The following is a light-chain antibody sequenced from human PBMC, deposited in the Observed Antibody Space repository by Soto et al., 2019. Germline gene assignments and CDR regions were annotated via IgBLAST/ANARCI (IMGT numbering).Light chain of an antibody. V-gene: IGKV3-15*01. Sequence: EIVMTQSPATLSVSPGERATLSCRASQSVSSNLAWYQQKPGQAPRLLIYGASTRATGLPARFSGSGSGTEFTLTISSLQSEDFVVYYCQQYNNWPLTFGGGTKVEIK. CDR2: GAS. CDR1: QSVSSN. J-gene: IGKJ4*01. CDR3: QQYNNWPLT.